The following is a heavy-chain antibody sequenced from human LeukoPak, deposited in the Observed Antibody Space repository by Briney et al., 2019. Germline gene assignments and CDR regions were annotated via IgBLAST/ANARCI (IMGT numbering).Heavy chain of an antibody. CDR3: ARLYYSYGIMHFDY. J-gene: IGHJ4*02. CDR2: IYHSGST. V-gene: IGHV4-38-2*01. Sequence: PSETLSLTCAVSGYSISSGYYWGWIRQPPGKGLGWIGSIYHSGSTYYNPSLKSRVTISVDTSKNQFSLKLSSVTAADTAVYYCARLYYSYGIMHFDYWGQGTLVTVSS. D-gene: IGHD5-18*01. CDR1: GYSISSGYY.